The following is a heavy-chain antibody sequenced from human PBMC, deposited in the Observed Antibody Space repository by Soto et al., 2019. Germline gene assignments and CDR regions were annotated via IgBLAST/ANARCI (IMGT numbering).Heavy chain of an antibody. D-gene: IGHD5-18*01. CDR2: ISGSGGST. J-gene: IGHJ4*02. CDR1: GFTFSSYA. Sequence: EVQLLESGGGLVQPGGSLRLSCAASGFTFSSYAMSWVRQAPGKGLEWVSAISGSGGSTYYADSVKGRFTISRDNSKNTLYLQMNSLRAEDTAVYYCAKDQVLPRDTAMVNLEAFDYWGQGTLVTVSS. CDR3: AKDQVLPRDTAMVNLEAFDY. V-gene: IGHV3-23*01.